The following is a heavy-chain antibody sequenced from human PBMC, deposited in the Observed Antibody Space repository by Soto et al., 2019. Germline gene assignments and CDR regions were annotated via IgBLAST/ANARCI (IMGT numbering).Heavy chain of an antibody. CDR2: ISACNGNT. V-gene: IGHV1-18*01. J-gene: IGHJ4*02. Sequence: GSVKACCKASGYPFTSYGISLVRKAPGQGLEWMGWISACNGNTNYAQKLQGRVTMTADTSTSTAYMELRSLRSDGTAVYYCARVYYDSSGYYESFDYWGREPWSPAPQ. CDR1: GYPFTSYG. D-gene: IGHD3-22*01. CDR3: ARVYYDSSGYYESFDY.